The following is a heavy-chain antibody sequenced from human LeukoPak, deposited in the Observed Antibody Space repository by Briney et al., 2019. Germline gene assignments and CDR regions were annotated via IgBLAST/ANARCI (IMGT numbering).Heavy chain of an antibody. D-gene: IGHD2-2*02. V-gene: IGHV3-66*01. Sequence: GGSLRLSCAASGFTVSSNYMSWVRQAPGKGLEWVSVIYSGGSTYYADSVKGRFTISRDNSKNTLYLQMNSLRAEDTAVYYCASFAADKPNDYWGQGTLVTVSS. CDR3: ASFAADKPNDY. CDR2: IYSGGST. J-gene: IGHJ4*02. CDR1: GFTVSSNY.